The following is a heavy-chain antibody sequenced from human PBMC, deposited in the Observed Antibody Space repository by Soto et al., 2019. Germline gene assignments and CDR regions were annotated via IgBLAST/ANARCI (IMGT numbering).Heavy chain of an antibody. CDR1: GGTFSSYA. D-gene: IGHD5-18*01. Sequence: QVQLVQSGAEVKKPGSSVKVSCKASGGTFSSYAISWVRQAPGQGLEWMGGIIPIFGTANYAQKFQGRVTITADKYTSTAYMELSSLRSEDTAVYYCASSPITAMVSYYYYGMDVCGQGTTVTVSS. CDR2: IIPIFGTA. CDR3: ASSPITAMVSYYYYGMDV. V-gene: IGHV1-69*06. J-gene: IGHJ6*02.